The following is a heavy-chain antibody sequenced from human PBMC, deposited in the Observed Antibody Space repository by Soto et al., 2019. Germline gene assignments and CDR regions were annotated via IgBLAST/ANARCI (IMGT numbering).Heavy chain of an antibody. CDR2: IIPIFGTA. J-gene: IGHJ5*02. CDR1: GGTFSSYA. V-gene: IGHV1-69*13. Sequence: SLKVSCKASGGTFSSYAISWVRQAPGQGLEWMGGIIPIFGTANYAQKFQGRVTITADESTSTAYMELSSLRSEDTAVYYCARDGGYCSGGSCYGWFDPWGQGTLVTVSS. CDR3: ARDGGYCSGGSCYGWFDP. D-gene: IGHD2-15*01.